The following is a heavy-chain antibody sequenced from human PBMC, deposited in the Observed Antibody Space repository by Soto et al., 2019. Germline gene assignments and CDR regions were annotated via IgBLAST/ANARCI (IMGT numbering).Heavy chain of an antibody. CDR3: ARVQLASRDAFDI. Sequence: SEPLSLTCTVSGGSMSSGDYYWSWIRQPPGKGLEWIGYIYYSGSTYYTPSLKSRVIISVDTSKNRFSLKLSSVTAADTAVYYCARVQLASRDAFDIWGQGTRVTVSS. CDR1: GGSMSSGDYY. V-gene: IGHV4-30-4*01. CDR2: IYYSGST. D-gene: IGHD6-13*01. J-gene: IGHJ3*02.